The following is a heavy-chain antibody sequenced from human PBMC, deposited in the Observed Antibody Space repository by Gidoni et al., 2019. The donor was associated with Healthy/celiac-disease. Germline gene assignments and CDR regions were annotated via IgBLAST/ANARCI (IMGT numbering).Heavy chain of an antibody. D-gene: IGHD1-26*01. CDR1: GFPFTSYS. V-gene: IGHV3-21*01. Sequence: EVQLVEPGGCLVKPGGSLRPSCAPSGFPFTSYSMNGVRQAPGKGLEWGSSISSGSSYIYYADSVKGRVTISRDNAKNSLYLQMNSLRAEDTAVYYCARDLVGAVYGGFDYWGQGTLVTVSS. CDR2: ISSGSSYI. J-gene: IGHJ4*02. CDR3: ARDLVGAVYGGFDY.